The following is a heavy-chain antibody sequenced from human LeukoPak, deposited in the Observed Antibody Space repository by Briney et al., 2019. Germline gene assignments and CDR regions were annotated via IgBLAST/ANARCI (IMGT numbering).Heavy chain of an antibody. CDR2: ISYDGSNK. CDR3: ATTTVTTYFDY. J-gene: IGHJ4*02. D-gene: IGHD4-17*01. Sequence: PGGSLRLSCAASGFTFTTYYMHWVRQAPGKGLEWVAVISYDGSNKYYADSVRGRFTISRDNSKNTLYLQMNSLRAEDTAVYYCATTTVTTYFDYWGQGTLVTVSS. CDR1: GFTFTTYY. V-gene: IGHV3-30*03.